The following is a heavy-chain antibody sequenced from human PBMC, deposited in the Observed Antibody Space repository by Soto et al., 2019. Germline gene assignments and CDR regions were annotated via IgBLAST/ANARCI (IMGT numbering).Heavy chain of an antibody. CDR2: INPNSGGT. Sequence: ASVKVSCKASGYTFTGYYMHWVRQAPGQGLEWMGWINPNSGGTNYAQKFQGRVTMTRDTSISTAYMELSRLSSDDTAVYYCARDPCSSTSCYGYGMDVWGQGTTVTVSS. V-gene: IGHV1-2*02. CDR3: ARDPCSSTSCYGYGMDV. D-gene: IGHD2-2*01. J-gene: IGHJ6*02. CDR1: GYTFTGYY.